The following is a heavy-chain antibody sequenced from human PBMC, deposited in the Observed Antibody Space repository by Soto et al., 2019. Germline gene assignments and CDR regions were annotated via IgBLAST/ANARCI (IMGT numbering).Heavy chain of an antibody. J-gene: IGHJ4*02. CDR3: ARALYGDYAYFDD. CDR1: GGTFSSST. CDR2: IIPILGIA. Sequence: SVKVSCKASGGTFSSSTISWVRQAPGQGLEWMGRIIPILGIANYAQKFQGRVTITADKSTSTAYMELSSLRSEDTAVYYCARALYGDYAYFDDWSQGTLVTVSS. V-gene: IGHV1-69*02. D-gene: IGHD4-17*01.